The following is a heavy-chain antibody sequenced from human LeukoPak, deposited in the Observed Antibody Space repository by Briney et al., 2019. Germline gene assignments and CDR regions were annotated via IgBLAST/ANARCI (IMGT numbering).Heavy chain of an antibody. CDR1: GYTFTSYG. J-gene: IGHJ4*02. Sequence: ASVKVSCKASGYTFTSYGICWVRQAPGQGLEWMGWISAYNGNTNYAQKLQGRVTMTTDTSTSTAYMELRSLRSDDTAVYYCARDEWELTTPPDWGQGTLVTVSS. V-gene: IGHV1-18*01. CDR3: ARDEWELTTPPD. CDR2: ISAYNGNT. D-gene: IGHD1-26*01.